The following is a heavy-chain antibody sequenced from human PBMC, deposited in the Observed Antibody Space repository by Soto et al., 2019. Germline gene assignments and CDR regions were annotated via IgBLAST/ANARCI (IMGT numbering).Heavy chain of an antibody. J-gene: IGHJ4*02. CDR2: IYYSGST. Sequence: PSETLSLTCTFSGCSISSSSYYWGWIRQPPGKGLEWIGSIYYSGSTYYNPSLKSRVTISVDTSKNQFSLKLSSVTAADTAVYYCARIRPLYDGPDYWGQGTLVTVSS. D-gene: IGHD3-22*01. V-gene: IGHV4-39*01. CDR3: ARIRPLYDGPDY. CDR1: GCSISSSSYY.